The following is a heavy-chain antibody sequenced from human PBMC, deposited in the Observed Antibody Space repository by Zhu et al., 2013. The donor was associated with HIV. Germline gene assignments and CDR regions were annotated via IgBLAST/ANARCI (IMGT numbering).Heavy chain of an antibody. CDR2: IIPIVGTA. J-gene: IGHJ3*02. V-gene: IGHV1-69*06. CDR3: ARGLYSTSSKAFDI. D-gene: IGHD6-6*01. Sequence: QVQLVQSGAEVRKPGSSVKVSCKASGGTFSSYATSWVRQAPGQGLEWMGGIIPIVGTAIYAQKFQGRVTIVADKFTNTAYMELSSLRSEDTAVYYCARGLYSTSSKAFDIWGQGTMVTVSS. CDR1: GGTFSSYA.